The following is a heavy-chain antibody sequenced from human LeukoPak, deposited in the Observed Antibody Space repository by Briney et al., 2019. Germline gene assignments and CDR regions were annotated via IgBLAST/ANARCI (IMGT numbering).Heavy chain of an antibody. D-gene: IGHD1-1*01. Sequence: PETLSLTCTVSGASINTINYSWGWIRQPPGKGLEWIGSIYSRGTTHYNPSLKSRLTISVDTSKNQFSLKVMSVTAADTAVYCARRTDSQTANYFDSWGQGTLLTPSS. CDR1: GASINTINYS. CDR2: IYSRGTT. V-gene: IGHV4-39*01. CDR3: ARRTDSQTANYFDS. J-gene: IGHJ5*01.